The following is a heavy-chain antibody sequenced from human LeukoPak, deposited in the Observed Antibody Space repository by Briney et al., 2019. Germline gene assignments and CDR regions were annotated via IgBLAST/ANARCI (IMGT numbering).Heavy chain of an antibody. J-gene: IGHJ5*02. Sequence: GGSLRLSCAASGFIFSNYAMSWVRQAPGKGLEWVSAISGSGGSTYYADSVKGRFTISRDNSKNTLSLQMNSLRAEDTAVYYCARDGQWLVRGNNWFDPWGQGTRVTVSS. D-gene: IGHD6-19*01. CDR2: ISGSGGST. CDR3: ARDGQWLVRGNNWFDP. CDR1: GFIFSNYA. V-gene: IGHV3-23*01.